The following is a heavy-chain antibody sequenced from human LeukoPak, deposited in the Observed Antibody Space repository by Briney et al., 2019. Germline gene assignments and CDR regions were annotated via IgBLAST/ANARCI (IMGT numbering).Heavy chain of an antibody. CDR3: AKLSVWDGSGNYDY. CDR1: GFTVSSNS. V-gene: IGHV3-53*01. J-gene: IGHJ4*02. CDR2: IYSGGNT. Sequence: GGSLRLSCTVSGFTVSSNSMSWVRQAPGKGLEWVSFIYSGGNTHYSDSVKGRFTISRDNSKNTLYLQMNSLRAEDTAVYYCAKLSVWDGSGNYDYWGQGTLVTVSS. D-gene: IGHD3-10*01.